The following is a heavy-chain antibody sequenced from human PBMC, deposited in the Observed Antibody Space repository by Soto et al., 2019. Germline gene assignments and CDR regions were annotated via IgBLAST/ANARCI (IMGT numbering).Heavy chain of an antibody. V-gene: IGHV3-23*01. CDR3: AKAGFSCSWSPPYFDY. J-gene: IGHJ4*02. Sequence: EVQLLESGGGLVQPGGSLRLSCAASGFTFTSYAMNWVRLAPGKGLEWVSAISGTGYNTYYADSVKGRFTISRDNTKNTLYLQMNRLRAEDTAVYYCAKAGFSCSWSPPYFDYWGQGTLVTVSS. CDR2: ISGTGYNT. CDR1: GFTFTSYA. D-gene: IGHD6-13*01.